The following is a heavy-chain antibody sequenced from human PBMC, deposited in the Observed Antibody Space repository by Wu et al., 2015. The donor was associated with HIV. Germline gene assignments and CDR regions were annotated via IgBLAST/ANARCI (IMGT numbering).Heavy chain of an antibody. CDR3: ARDQTPAKLVPFDY. J-gene: IGHJ4*02. D-gene: IGHD2-2*01. Sequence: LVQSGAEVKKPGASVKVSCKASGYSFTSQGINWVRQAPGQGLEWMGWISSHNGKTTYAQRFQGRVTMTTDTSTTTAYMEVRSLRPDDTAVYYCARDQTPAKLVPFDYWGQGTLVTVSS. CDR1: GYSFTSQG. V-gene: IGHV1-18*01. CDR2: ISSHNGKT.